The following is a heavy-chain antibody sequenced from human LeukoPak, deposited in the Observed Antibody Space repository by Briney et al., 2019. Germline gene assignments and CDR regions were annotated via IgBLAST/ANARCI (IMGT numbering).Heavy chain of an antibody. CDR2: IYYSGST. J-gene: IGHJ5*02. CDR1: GGSISSGSYY. V-gene: IGHV4-61*01. Sequence: ASQTLSLTCTVSGGSISSGSYYWSWIRQPPGKGLEWIGYIYYSGSTNYNPSLKSRVTISVDTSKNQFSLKLSSVTAADTAVYYCARSLRDWFDPWGQGTLVTVSS. CDR3: ARSLRDWFDP.